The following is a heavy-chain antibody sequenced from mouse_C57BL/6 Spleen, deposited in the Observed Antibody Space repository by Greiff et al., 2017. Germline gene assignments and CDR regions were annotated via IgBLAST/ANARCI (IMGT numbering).Heavy chain of an antibody. Sequence: QVQLKQSGAELVKPGASVKISCKASGYAFSSYWMNWVKQRPGKGLEWIGQIYPGGGDTNYNGKFKGKATLTADKSSSTAYMQLSSLTSEDSAVYFCTRSDCYGGFADWGQGTLVTVSA. CDR2: IYPGGGDT. CDR3: TRSDCYGGFAD. D-gene: IGHD2-3*01. CDR1: GYAFSSYW. V-gene: IGHV1-80*01. J-gene: IGHJ3*01.